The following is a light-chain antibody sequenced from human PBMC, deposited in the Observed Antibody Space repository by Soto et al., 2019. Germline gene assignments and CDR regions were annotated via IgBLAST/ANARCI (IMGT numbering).Light chain of an antibody. CDR3: QHYNNWPLT. CDR2: DVS. V-gene: IGKV3-11*01. CDR1: QSVTKY. Sequence: EVVLTQSPATLSLSPGERATLSCRASQSVTKYLAWYQQKPGQALRLLIYDVSKRATGIPARFSGSGSETDFTLTISSLEPGDFAVYYCQHYNNWPLTFGGGTKVEIK. J-gene: IGKJ4*01.